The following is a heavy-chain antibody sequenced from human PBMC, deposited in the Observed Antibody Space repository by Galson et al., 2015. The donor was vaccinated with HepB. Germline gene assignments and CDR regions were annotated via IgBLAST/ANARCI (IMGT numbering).Heavy chain of an antibody. J-gene: IGHJ6*02. CDR1: GFTFGDYA. Sequence: SLRLSCAASGFTFGDYAMSWFRQAPGKGLEWVGFIRSKAYGGTTEYAASVKGRFTIPRDDSKSIAYLQMNSLKTEDTAVYYCTRDRYYYDSSGYYPDYYYGMDVWGQGTTVTVSS. D-gene: IGHD3-22*01. V-gene: IGHV3-49*03. CDR2: IRSKAYGGTT. CDR3: TRDRYYYDSSGYYPDYYYGMDV.